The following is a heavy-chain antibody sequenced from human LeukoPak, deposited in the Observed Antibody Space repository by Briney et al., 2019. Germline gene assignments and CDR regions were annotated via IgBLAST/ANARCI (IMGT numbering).Heavy chain of an antibody. Sequence: ASVKVSCKASGYTFSDYYIHWVRQAPGQGLEWMGRINPDSGGTNYAQKFQGRVTMTRDTSISTAYMELRSLRSDDTAVYYCARVRFFRVPAAKPNWFDPWGQGTLVTVSS. V-gene: IGHV1-2*06. CDR2: INPDSGGT. CDR3: ARVRFFRVPAAKPNWFDP. CDR1: GYTFSDYY. D-gene: IGHD2-2*01. J-gene: IGHJ5*02.